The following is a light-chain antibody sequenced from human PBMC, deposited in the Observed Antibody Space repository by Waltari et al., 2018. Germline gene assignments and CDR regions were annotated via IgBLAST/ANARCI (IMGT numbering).Light chain of an antibody. CDR2: WAS. V-gene: IGKV4-1*01. Sequence: DIVMTQSPDSLAVSLGERATINCKSSQSVLYSSSNKSYLTWYQQKPGQPLKLLIYWASTRESGVPDRFSGSGSGTDFTLTISSLQAEDVAVYYCHQYYSTPWTFGQGTKVEIK. CDR3: HQYYSTPWT. CDR1: QSVLYSSSNKSY. J-gene: IGKJ1*01.